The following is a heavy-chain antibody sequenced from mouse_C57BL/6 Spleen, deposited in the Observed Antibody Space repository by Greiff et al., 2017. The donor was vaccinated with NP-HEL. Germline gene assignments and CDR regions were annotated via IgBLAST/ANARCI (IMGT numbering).Heavy chain of an antibody. D-gene: IGHD2-2*01. CDR3: ASDVGYGYDAAY. CDR2: INPSSGYT. V-gene: IGHV1-7*01. Sequence: VQLQQSGAELAKPGASVKLSCKASGYTFTSYWMHWVKQRPGQGLEWIGYINPSSGYTKYNQKFKDQATLTADKSSSTAYMQLSSLTYEDSAVYYCASDVGYGYDAAYWGQGTLVTVSA. CDR1: GYTFTSYW. J-gene: IGHJ3*01.